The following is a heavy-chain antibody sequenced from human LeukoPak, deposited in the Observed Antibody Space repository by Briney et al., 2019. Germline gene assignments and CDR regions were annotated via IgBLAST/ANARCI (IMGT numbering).Heavy chain of an antibody. D-gene: IGHD2-2*01. J-gene: IGHJ4*02. V-gene: IGHV3-23*01. CDR1: GFTFSSYA. CDR3: AKVYATAWSYFDY. Sequence: GGSLRLSCVASGFTFSSYAMTWVRQAPGKGLEWVSGLSDSAGSTYYAGSVEGRFTISRDNSKNTLYLDMNSLRAEDTAVYFCAKVYATAWSYFDYWGQGTLVTVSS. CDR2: LSDSAGST.